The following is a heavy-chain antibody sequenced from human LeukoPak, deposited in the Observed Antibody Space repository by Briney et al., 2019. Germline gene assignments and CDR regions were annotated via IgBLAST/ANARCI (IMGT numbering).Heavy chain of an antibody. CDR1: GGSISSYY. D-gene: IGHD4-17*01. Sequence: SETLSLTCTASGGSISSYYWSWIRQPPGKGLEWIGYIYYSGSTNYNPSLKSRVTISVDASKNQSSLKLSSVPAADTAAYYCVHGDYGFDFWGQGTRVSVSS. V-gene: IGHV4-59*08. J-gene: IGHJ4*02. CDR3: VHGDYGFDF. CDR2: IYYSGST.